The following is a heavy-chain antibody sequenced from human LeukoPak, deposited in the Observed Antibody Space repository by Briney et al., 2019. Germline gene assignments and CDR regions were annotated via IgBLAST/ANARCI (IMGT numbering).Heavy chain of an antibody. CDR1: SGSISNYY. CDR2: IYYSGST. J-gene: IGHJ6*03. Sequence: PSETLSLTCTVSSGSISNYYWSWIRQPPGKGLEWIGYIYYSGSTNYNPSLESRVTISVDTSKNQFSLKLSSVTAADTAVYYCARGYSYGPYYYYYMDVWGKGTTVTVSS. CDR3: ARGYSYGPYYYYYMDV. D-gene: IGHD5-18*01. V-gene: IGHV4-59*01.